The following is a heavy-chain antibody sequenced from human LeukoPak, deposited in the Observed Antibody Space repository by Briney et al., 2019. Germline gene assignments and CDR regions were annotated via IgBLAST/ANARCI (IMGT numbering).Heavy chain of an antibody. D-gene: IGHD4-11*01. CDR2: ISGSGGST. CDR1: GFTFSSYA. V-gene: IGHV3-23*01. J-gene: IGHJ4*02. CDR3: TKEHDYSNYYYFDY. Sequence: GGSLRLPCAASGFTFSSYAMSWVRQAPGKGLEWVSSISGSGGSTYYTDSVKGRFTISRDNSKNTLYLQMNSLRAGDTAVYYCTKEHDYSNYYYFDYWGQGTLVTVSS.